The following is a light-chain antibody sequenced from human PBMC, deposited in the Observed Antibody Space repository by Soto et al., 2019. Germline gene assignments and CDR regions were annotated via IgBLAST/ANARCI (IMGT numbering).Light chain of an antibody. CDR2: AST. Sequence: DIPVTQSPSSLSASVGDRVTVTCRTSQSINSYLNWYQQKPGKAPKLLIYASTNLQSGVPARFSGSGFGTYFSLTISSLQPEDFATYYCQQSYSSLYTFGQGTKLEIK. CDR1: QSINSY. J-gene: IGKJ2*01. CDR3: QQSYSSLYT. V-gene: IGKV1-39*01.